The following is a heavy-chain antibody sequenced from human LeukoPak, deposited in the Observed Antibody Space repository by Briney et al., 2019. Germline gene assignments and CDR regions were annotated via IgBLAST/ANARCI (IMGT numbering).Heavy chain of an antibody. Sequence: GGSLRLSCAASGFTFSSYSMNWVRQAPGKGLEWVSYISSISSTIYYADSVKGRFTISRDSPKNTLNLQMNSLRAEATAVYYCARVANWGYDAFDIWGQGTMVTVSS. V-gene: IGHV3-48*01. D-gene: IGHD7-27*01. CDR3: ARVANWGYDAFDI. CDR1: GFTFSSYS. CDR2: ISSISSTI. J-gene: IGHJ3*02.